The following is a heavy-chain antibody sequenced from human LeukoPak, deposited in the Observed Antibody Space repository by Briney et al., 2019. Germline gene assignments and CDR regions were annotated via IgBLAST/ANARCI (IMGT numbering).Heavy chain of an antibody. CDR3: ARYLSIGLYNWFDP. CDR2: IYYSGST. J-gene: IGHJ5*02. D-gene: IGHD6-19*01. Sequence: PSETLSLTCTVSGGSITNYYWSWIRQPPGKGLEWIGYIYYSGSTNYNPSLKSRVTISVDTSKNQFSLKLTSVTAADTAVYYCARYLSIGLYNWFDPWGQGTLVTVSS. V-gene: IGHV4-59*01. CDR1: GGSITNYY.